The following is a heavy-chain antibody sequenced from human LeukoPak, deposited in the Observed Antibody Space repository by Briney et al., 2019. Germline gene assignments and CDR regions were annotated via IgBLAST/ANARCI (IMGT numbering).Heavy chain of an antibody. CDR1: GFTFSSYE. CDR3: ARDSEKQQLVRGDY. D-gene: IGHD6-13*01. V-gene: IGHV3-48*03. CDR2: ISGSGSTI. Sequence: GGSLRLSCAASGFTFSSYEMNWVRQAPGKGLEWVSYISGSGSTIYYADSVKGRFTISRDNAKNSLYLQMNSLRAEDTAVYYCARDSEKQQLVRGDYWGQGTLVTVSS. J-gene: IGHJ4*02.